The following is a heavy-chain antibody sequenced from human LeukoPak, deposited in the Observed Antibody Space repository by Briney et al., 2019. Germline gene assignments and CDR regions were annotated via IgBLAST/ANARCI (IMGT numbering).Heavy chain of an antibody. CDR2: INPNSGGT. D-gene: IGHD3-10*01. CDR1: GYTFTGYY. V-gene: IGHV1-2*02. J-gene: IGHJ4*02. Sequence: VASVKVSCEASGYTFTGYYMHWVRQAPGQGLEWMGWINPNSGGTNYAQKFQGRVTMTRDTSISTAYMELSRLRSDGTAVYYCARGGLLWFGNNLDYWGQGTLVTVSS. CDR3: ARGGLLWFGNNLDY.